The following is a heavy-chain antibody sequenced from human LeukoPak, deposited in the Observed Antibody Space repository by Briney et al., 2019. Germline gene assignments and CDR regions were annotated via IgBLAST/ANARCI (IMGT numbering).Heavy chain of an antibody. J-gene: IGHJ4*02. CDR3: AKEVFSDFWSGYVDY. CDR1: GFTFSSYA. V-gene: IGHV3-23*01. D-gene: IGHD3-3*01. Sequence: GGSLRLSCAASGFTFSSYAMSWVRQAPGKGLEWVSPISGSGGSTYYAGSVKGRFTISRDNSKNTLYLQMNSLRAEDTAVYYCAKEVFSDFWSGYVDYWGQGTLVTVSS. CDR2: ISGSGGST.